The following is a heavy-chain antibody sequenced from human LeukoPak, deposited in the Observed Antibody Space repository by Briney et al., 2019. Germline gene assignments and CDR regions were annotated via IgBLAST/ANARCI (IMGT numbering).Heavy chain of an antibody. J-gene: IGHJ4*02. D-gene: IGHD1-26*01. Sequence: GGSLRLSCATSGFTFNNYAMHWVRQAPGKGLEWVAVIWYDGSNKYYPDSVKGRFTISRDNSKNTLYLQMNSLRAEDTAVYYCAREWELLRSFDYWGQGTLVTVSS. CDR2: IWYDGSNK. CDR3: AREWELLRSFDY. CDR1: GFTFNNYA. V-gene: IGHV3-33*08.